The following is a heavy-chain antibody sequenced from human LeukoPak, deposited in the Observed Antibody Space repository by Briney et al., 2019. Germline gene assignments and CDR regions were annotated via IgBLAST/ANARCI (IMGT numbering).Heavy chain of an antibody. V-gene: IGHV4-39*01. CDR3: ARHGDVYNSPPDY. Sequence: SETLSLTCTVSGGSISSSSSYWGWLRQPPGKGLEWIGSIYYSGSTYYNPSLKSRVTISVDTSKTQFSLTLSSVTAADTAVYYCARHGDVYNSPPDYWGQGTLVTVSS. CDR1: GGSISSSSSY. D-gene: IGHD1-1*01. CDR2: IYYSGST. J-gene: IGHJ4*02.